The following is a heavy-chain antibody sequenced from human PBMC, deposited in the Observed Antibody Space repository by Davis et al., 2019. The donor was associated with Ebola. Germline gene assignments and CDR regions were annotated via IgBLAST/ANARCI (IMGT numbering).Heavy chain of an antibody. CDR1: GYTFNNYG. V-gene: IGHV1-18*01. J-gene: IGHJ4*02. Sequence: ASVKVSCKASGYTFNNYGIIWVRQAPGQGLEWMGWVAAYTGSTNYAQKFQGRLTMTTDTSTNTVYMELTNLRSDDTAVYYCARVDEGADTSTWSFDFWGQGTLVTVSS. D-gene: IGHD6-13*01. CDR2: VAAYTGST. CDR3: ARVDEGADTSTWSFDF.